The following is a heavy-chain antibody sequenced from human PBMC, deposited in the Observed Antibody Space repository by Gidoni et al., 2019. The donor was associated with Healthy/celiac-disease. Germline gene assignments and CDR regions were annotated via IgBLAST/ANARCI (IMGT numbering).Heavy chain of an antibody. D-gene: IGHD6-6*01. CDR3: ARDDRIAARPHYYFDY. V-gene: IGHV1-69*01. Sequence: QVQLVQSGAEVKKPGSSVKVSCKASGGTFSSYAISWVRQAPGRGLEWMGGIIPIFGTANYAQKFQGRVTITADESTSTAYMELSSLRSEDTAVYYCARDDRIAARPHYYFDYWGQGTLVTVSS. CDR1: GGTFSSYA. J-gene: IGHJ4*02. CDR2: IIPIFGTA.